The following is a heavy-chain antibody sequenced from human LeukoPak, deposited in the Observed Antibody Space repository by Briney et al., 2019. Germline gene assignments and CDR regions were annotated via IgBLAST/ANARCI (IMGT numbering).Heavy chain of an antibody. CDR3: TKDVTPGGADV. Sequence: GGYLRLSCAASGFTFDDYAMQWVRQGPGKGLEWVSGIYWSGSRIDYADSVKGRFTISRDNAKNSLYLQMNSLRAEDTALYYCTKDVTPGGADVWGRGTTVTVSS. CDR1: GFTFDDYA. V-gene: IGHV3-9*01. J-gene: IGHJ6*02. CDR2: IYWSGSRI. D-gene: IGHD2-15*01.